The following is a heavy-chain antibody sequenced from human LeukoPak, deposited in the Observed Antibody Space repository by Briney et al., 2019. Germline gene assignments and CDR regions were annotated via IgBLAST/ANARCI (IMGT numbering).Heavy chain of an antibody. J-gene: IGHJ4*02. D-gene: IGHD5-18*01. Sequence: AGGSLRLSCAASGFTFSSYAMHWVRQAPGKGLEWVAVISYDGSNKYYADSVKGRFTISRDNSKNTLYLQMNSLRAEDTAVYYCARDSSNWGTAMVFDYWGQGTLVTVSS. CDR2: ISYDGSNK. V-gene: IGHV3-30*04. CDR3: ARDSSNWGTAMVFDY. CDR1: GFTFSSYA.